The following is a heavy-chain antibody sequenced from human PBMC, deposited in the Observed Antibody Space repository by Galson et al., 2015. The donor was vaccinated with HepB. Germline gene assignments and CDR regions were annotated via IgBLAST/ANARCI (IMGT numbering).Heavy chain of an antibody. J-gene: IGHJ4*02. CDR3: AMSRAPIAAAGTFDY. D-gene: IGHD6-13*01. CDR2: IYPGDSDT. Sequence: QSGAEVKKPGESLKISCKGSGYSFTSYWIGWVRQMPGKGLEWMGIIYPGDSDTRYSPSFQGQVTISADKSISTAYLQWSSLKASDTAMYYCAMSRAPIAAAGTFDYWGQGTLVTVSS. CDR1: GYSFTSYW. V-gene: IGHV5-51*01.